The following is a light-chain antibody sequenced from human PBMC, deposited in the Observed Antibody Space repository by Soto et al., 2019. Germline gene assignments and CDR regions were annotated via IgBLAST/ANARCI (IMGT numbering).Light chain of an antibody. CDR1: SSDVGGYNY. V-gene: IGLV2-8*01. CDR3: CSCSASSNFTVV. J-gene: IGLJ3*02. Sequence: QSALTQPPSASGSPGQSVTISCTGTSSDVGGYNYVSWYQQYPGRAPKLMIYEVTKRPSGVPDRFSGSKSGNTASLTVSGLQAEDEADYYCCSCSASSNFTVVFGGGTKLTVL. CDR2: EVT.